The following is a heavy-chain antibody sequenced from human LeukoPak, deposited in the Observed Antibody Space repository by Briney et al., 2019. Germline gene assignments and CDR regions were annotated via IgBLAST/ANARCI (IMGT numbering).Heavy chain of an antibody. CDR3: ARDFLFAFDI. Sequence: SETLSLTCAVYGGSFSGYYWSWIRQPPGKGLEWIGEINHSGSTNYNPSLKSRVTISVDTSKNQFSLKLSSVTAADTAVYYCARDFLFAFDIWGQGTMVTVSS. CDR2: INHSGST. CDR1: GGSFSGYY. V-gene: IGHV4-34*01. J-gene: IGHJ3*02.